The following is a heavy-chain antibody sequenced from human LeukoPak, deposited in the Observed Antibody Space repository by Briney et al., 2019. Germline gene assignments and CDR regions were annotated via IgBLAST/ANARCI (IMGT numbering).Heavy chain of an antibody. CDR1: GGSISSSSYY. CDR3: ARYSYGYKYFDY. CDR2: IYYSAST. J-gene: IGHJ4*02. D-gene: IGHD5-18*01. V-gene: IGHV4-39*07. Sequence: SETLSLTCTVSGGSISSSSYYWGWIRQPPGKGLEWRGRIYYSASTYYNSSLKSPVTISADTSNNQFCLTLSSVTTADTAVYYCARYSYGYKYFDYWGQGTLVTVSS.